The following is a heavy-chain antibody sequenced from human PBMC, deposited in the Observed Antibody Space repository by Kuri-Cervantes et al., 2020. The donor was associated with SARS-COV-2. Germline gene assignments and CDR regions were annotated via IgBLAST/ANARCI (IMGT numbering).Heavy chain of an antibody. CDR1: GFTFSSYS. CDR2: ISSSSSTI. CDR3: ARGSKPSEY. Sequence: GGSLRLSCAASGFTFSSYSMNWVRQAPGKGLEWVSYISSSSSTIYYADSVKGRFTISRDNAKNSLYLQMNSLRAEDTAVYYCARGSKPSEYWGQGTLVTVSS. V-gene: IGHV3-48*01. J-gene: IGHJ4*02.